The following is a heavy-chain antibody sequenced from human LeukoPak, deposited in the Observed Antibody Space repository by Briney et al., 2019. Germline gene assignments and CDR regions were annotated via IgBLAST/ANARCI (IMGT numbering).Heavy chain of an antibody. CDR3: AKATFASSWNLYFDY. V-gene: IGHV3-23*01. D-gene: IGHD6-13*01. Sequence: GGSLRLSCAASGFTFSSYAMSWVRQAPGKGLEWVSVISGSGGSTYYADSVKGRFTISRDNSKNTLYLQMNSLGAEDTAVYYCAKATFASSWNLYFDYWGQGTLVTVSS. J-gene: IGHJ4*02. CDR2: ISGSGGST. CDR1: GFTFSSYA.